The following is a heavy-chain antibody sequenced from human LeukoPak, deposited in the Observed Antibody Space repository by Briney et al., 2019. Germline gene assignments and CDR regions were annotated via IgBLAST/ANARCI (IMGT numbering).Heavy chain of an antibody. Sequence: PGGSLRLSCAASGFTFSSYGMNWVRQAPGKGLEWVSSISSSSSYIYYADSVKGRFTISRDNAKNSLYLQMNSLRAEDTAVYYCAKGDSSGFDYWGQGTLVTVSS. D-gene: IGHD3-22*01. CDR1: GFTFSSYG. V-gene: IGHV3-21*01. J-gene: IGHJ4*02. CDR3: AKGDSSGFDY. CDR2: ISSSSSYI.